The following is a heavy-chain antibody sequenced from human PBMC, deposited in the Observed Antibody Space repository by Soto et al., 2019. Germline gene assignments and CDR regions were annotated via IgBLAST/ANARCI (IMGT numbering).Heavy chain of an antibody. CDR1: GYTFTSYP. D-gene: IGHD3-22*01. V-gene: IGHV1-3*01. Sequence: RASGKVSCKASGYTFTSYPMHWVRLSPGQGLEWMGWINAGNGDTKYSQKFHGRVTITRDTSAITAYMELSSLRSEDTAVYYCARDWTHYDSSGPGDYWGQGTLVTVSS. CDR3: ARDWTHYDSSGPGDY. J-gene: IGHJ4*02. CDR2: INAGNGDT.